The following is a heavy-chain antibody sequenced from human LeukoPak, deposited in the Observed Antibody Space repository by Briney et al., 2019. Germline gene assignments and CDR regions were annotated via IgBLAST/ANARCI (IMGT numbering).Heavy chain of an antibody. D-gene: IGHD2/OR15-2a*01. Sequence: SESLSLTCAVYGGSFSGYYWSWIRQPPGKGLEWIGEISHSGSTNYNPSLKSRVTISVDTSKNQFFMKMSSVTAADTAIYYCARQVGYFYSYSYYMDVWGKVTTVTGSS. CDR1: GGSFSGYY. CDR3: ARQVGYFYSYSYYMDV. J-gene: IGHJ6*03. CDR2: ISHSGST. V-gene: IGHV4-34*01.